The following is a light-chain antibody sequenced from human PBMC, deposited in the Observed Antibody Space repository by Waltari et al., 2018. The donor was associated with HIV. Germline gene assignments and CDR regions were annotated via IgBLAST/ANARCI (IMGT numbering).Light chain of an antibody. CDR1: DSDFGLYNF. CDR2: DVH. V-gene: IGLV2-14*03. Sequence: SAVTQPASVSGLPGQSITISCTGGDSDFGLYNFVSWYQQHPGRVPRLILYDVHSRAPGISDRFSGSRSGPTASLNISRLRAEDEADYYCASFTGDDTLLFGGGTKVTVL. J-gene: IGLJ3*02. CDR3: ASFTGDDTLL.